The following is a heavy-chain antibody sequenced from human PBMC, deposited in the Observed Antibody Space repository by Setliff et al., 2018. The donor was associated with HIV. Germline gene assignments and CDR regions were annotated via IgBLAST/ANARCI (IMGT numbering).Heavy chain of an antibody. CDR3: GRGPHIVGAPWAVIDY. J-gene: IGHJ4*02. CDR2: IFHNGTI. V-gene: IGHV4-34*01. Sequence: SETLSLTCTVYGGSFSGYFWSWIRQPPGKGMEWIGEIFHNGTINCNPSLKSRVALSIDTFKSQISLNMTSLTTSDTAIYYCGRGPHIVGAPWAVIDYWAQGTPVTVSS. D-gene: IGHD1-26*01. CDR1: GGSFSGYF.